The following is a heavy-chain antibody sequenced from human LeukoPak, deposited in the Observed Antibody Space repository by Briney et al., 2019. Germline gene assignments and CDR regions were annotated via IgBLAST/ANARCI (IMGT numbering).Heavy chain of an antibody. Sequence: ASVKVSCKASGYTFTSYDINWVRQATGQGLEWMGWMNPNSGNTGYAQKFQGRVTMTRNTSISTAYMELSGLRSEDTAVYYCARRILWPDAFDIWGQGTMVTVSS. CDR1: GYTFTSYD. CDR2: MNPNSGNT. J-gene: IGHJ3*02. CDR3: ARRILWPDAFDI. D-gene: IGHD3-10*01. V-gene: IGHV1-8*01.